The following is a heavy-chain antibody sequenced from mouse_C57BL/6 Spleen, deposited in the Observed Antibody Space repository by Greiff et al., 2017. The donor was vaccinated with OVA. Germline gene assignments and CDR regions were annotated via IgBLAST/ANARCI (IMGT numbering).Heavy chain of an antibody. CDR1: GYTFTSYW. CDR3: TVTTVVFDF. Sequence: EVQLQQSGTVLARPGASVQMSCKTSGYTFTSYWLHWVTQRPGPGLEWIGAIYPGNSDTSYNQKIKGKANLTAVTAASPAYMELSSLTNEDSAVYYCTVTTVVFDFWGTGTTVTVSS. J-gene: IGHJ1*03. CDR2: IYPGNSDT. D-gene: IGHD1-1*01. V-gene: IGHV1-5*01.